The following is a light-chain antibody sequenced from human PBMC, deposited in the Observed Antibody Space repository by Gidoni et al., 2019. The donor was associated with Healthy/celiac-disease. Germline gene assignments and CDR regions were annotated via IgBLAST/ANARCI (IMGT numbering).Light chain of an antibody. CDR1: SSDVGGYNY. CDR3: SSYTSSSTLDWV. Sequence: QSALTQPASVSGSPGQSLPISCTGTSSDVGGYNYVSWYQQHPGKAPKLMIYEVSNRPSGVSNRFSGSKSGNTASLTISGLQAEDEADYYCSSYTSSSTLDWVFGGGTKLTVL. CDR2: EVS. J-gene: IGLJ3*02. V-gene: IGLV2-14*01.